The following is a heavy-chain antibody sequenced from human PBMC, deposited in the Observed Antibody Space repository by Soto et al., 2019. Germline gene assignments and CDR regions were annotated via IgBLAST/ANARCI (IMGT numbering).Heavy chain of an antibody. CDR1: GDTFNFYS. CDR2: VTPIVSMS. CDR3: AISYVSGYRAFDY. Sequence: QVQLVQSGAEVKRPGSSVKVSCKASGDTFNFYSINWVRQAPGLGLECMGRVTPIVSMSNYAKKFQGRVTMTADKSTSTAYMELSSLRSEDTAIYYCAISYVSGYRAFDYWGQGALVTVSS. D-gene: IGHD3-10*01. J-gene: IGHJ4*02. V-gene: IGHV1-69*02.